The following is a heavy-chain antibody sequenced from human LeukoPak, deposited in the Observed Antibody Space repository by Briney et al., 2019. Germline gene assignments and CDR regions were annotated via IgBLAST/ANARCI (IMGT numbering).Heavy chain of an antibody. J-gene: IGHJ4*02. CDR1: GYTFTGYY. D-gene: IGHD2-2*01. V-gene: IGHV1-2*02. CDR2: INPNSGGT. CDR3: ARDEYCSSTSCYYLDY. Sequence: GASVKVSCKASGYTFTGYYMHWVRQAPGQGLEWMVWINPNSGGTNYAQKFQGRVTMTRDTSISTAYMELSRLRSDDTAVYYCARDEYCSSTSCYYLDYWGQGTLVTVSS.